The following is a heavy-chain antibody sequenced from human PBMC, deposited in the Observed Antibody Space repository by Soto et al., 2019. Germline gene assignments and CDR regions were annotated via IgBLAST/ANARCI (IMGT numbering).Heavy chain of an antibody. Sequence: ASVKVSCKASGYTFTSHDINWVRQATGQGLEWMGWMNPNSGNTGYSQKFQGRVTMTRDTSTNTAYMELSSLRSDDTAVYYCARSRGGYSYGSQFFFFDYWGQGTPVTVSS. J-gene: IGHJ4*02. CDR1: GYTFTSHD. D-gene: IGHD5-18*01. CDR3: ARSRGGYSYGSQFFFFDY. V-gene: IGHV1-8*01. CDR2: MNPNSGNT.